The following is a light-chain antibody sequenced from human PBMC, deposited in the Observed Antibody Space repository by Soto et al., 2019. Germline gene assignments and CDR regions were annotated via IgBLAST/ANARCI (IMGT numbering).Light chain of an antibody. V-gene: IGKV1-39*01. CDR1: QSISSY. CDR3: IPSYSTPRT. J-gene: IGKJ4*02. Sequence: DIQMTQSPSSLSASVGDRVTITCRASQSISSYLHWYQQKPGKAPKLLIYAASSSQSGVPSRFSGSGSETDFTLNIRSLQREDLSTYYCIPSYSTPRTCDGGTKVEIK. CDR2: AAS.